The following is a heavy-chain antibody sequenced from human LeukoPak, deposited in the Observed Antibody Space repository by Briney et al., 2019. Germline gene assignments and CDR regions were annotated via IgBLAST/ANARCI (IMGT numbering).Heavy chain of an antibody. CDR1: GGTFSSYA. J-gene: IGHJ4*02. Sequence: WASVKVSCKGSGGTFSSYAISWVRQAPGQGLEWMGGIIPIFGTANYAQKFQGRVTITTDESTSTAYMELSSLRSEDTAVYYCARDEWLLGFFDYWGQGTLVTVSS. D-gene: IGHD3-3*01. CDR2: IIPIFGTA. CDR3: ARDEWLLGFFDY. V-gene: IGHV1-69*05.